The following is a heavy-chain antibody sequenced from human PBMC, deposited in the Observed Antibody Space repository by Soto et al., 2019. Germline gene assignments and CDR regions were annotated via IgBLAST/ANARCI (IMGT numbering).Heavy chain of an antibody. CDR3: ARHLTYCSAGSCYSDFPYYGMDV. CDR2: IFYSGST. D-gene: IGHD2-15*01. V-gene: IGHV4-39*01. CDR1: GGSISSSSYY. Sequence: SETLSLTCTVSGGSISSSSYYWGWIRQPPGKGLEWIGSIFYSGSTYYNPSLKSRVTISVDTSKNQFSLKLSSVTATDTAVYYCARHLTYCSAGSCYSDFPYYGMDVRGQGTTVTVSS. J-gene: IGHJ6*02.